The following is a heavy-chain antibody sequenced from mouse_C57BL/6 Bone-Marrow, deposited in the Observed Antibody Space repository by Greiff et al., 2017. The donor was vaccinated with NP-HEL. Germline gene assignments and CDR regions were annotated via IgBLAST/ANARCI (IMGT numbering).Heavy chain of an antibody. Sequence: VQLQQSGAELVRPGASVKLSCTASGFNIKDDYMHWVKQRPEQGLEWIGWIDPENGDTEYASKFQGKATITADTSSNTAYLQLSSLTSEDPAVYYCTTITTVVATDWYFDVWGTGTTVTVSS. D-gene: IGHD1-1*01. CDR1: GFNIKDDY. J-gene: IGHJ1*03. V-gene: IGHV14-4*01. CDR2: IDPENGDT. CDR3: TTITTVVATDWYFDV.